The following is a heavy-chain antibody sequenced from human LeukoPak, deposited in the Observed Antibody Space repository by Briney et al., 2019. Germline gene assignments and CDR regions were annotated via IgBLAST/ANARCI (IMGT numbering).Heavy chain of an antibody. CDR3: ARDWVTYYFDY. CDR1: GFTFNKYW. D-gene: IGHD4-23*01. J-gene: IGHJ4*02. V-gene: IGHV3-7*01. Sequence: GSLRLSCVASGFTFNKYWMNWVRQAPGRGLEWVANIRDDGSEKNYVDSVKGRFTISRDSSKNTLYLQMNSLRAEDTAVYYCARDWVTYYFDYWGQGTLVTVSS. CDR2: IRDDGSEK.